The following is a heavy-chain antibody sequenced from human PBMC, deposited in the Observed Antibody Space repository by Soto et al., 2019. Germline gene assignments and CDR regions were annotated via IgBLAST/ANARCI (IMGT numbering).Heavy chain of an antibody. D-gene: IGHD3-22*01. J-gene: IGHJ4*02. CDR3: AREWPGSRGYFDY. Sequence: EVQLVESGGGLIQPGGSLRLSCAAFGFTVSSNYMSWVRQAPGKGLEWVSVIYSGGSTYYADSVKGRFTISRDNSKNTLYLQMNSLRAEDTAVYYCAREWPGSRGYFDYWGQGTLVTVSS. V-gene: IGHV3-53*01. CDR1: GFTVSSNY. CDR2: IYSGGST.